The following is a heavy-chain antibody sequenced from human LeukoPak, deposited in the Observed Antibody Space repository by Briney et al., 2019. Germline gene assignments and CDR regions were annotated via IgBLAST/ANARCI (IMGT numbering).Heavy chain of an antibody. Sequence: SETLSLTCTVSGGSISSYYWSWIRQPPGKGLEWIGYIYYSGSTNYNPSLKSRVTISVDTSKNQFSLKLSSVTAADTAVYYCARGGVLWFGELQNWFDPWGRGTLVTVSS. V-gene: IGHV4-59*01. D-gene: IGHD3-10*01. CDR2: IYYSGST. CDR1: GGSISSYY. CDR3: ARGGVLWFGELQNWFDP. J-gene: IGHJ5*02.